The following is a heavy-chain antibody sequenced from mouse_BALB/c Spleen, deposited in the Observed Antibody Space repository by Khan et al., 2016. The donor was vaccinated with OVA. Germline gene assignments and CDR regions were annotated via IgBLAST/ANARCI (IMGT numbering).Heavy chain of an antibody. J-gene: IGHJ1*01. CDR2: INTYTGEP. CDR3: SRETSSWYFDA. V-gene: IGHV9-1*02. D-gene: IGHD1-3*01. CDR1: GYTFTNYR. Sequence: QIQLVQSGPELKKPGETVKISCKASGYTFTNYRMNWMKQAPEKGLKWMGWINTYTGEPTYGDDFKGRFAFSLETSASTAYLQINNLINEDMSTYFCSRETSSWYFDAWGAVTTFTVSS.